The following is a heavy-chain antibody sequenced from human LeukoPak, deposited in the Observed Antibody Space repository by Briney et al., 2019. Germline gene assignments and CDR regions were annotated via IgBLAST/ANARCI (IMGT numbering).Heavy chain of an antibody. J-gene: IGHJ4*02. CDR2: INPNSGGT. Sequence: ASVKVSCKASGYTFTGYYIHWVRQAPGQGLEWMGWINPNSGGTNYAQKFQGRVTMTRDTSISTAYMELSRLRSDDTAVYYCARLLWFGEYCDYWGQGTLVTVSS. D-gene: IGHD3-10*01. CDR3: ARLLWFGEYCDY. V-gene: IGHV1-2*02. CDR1: GYTFTGYY.